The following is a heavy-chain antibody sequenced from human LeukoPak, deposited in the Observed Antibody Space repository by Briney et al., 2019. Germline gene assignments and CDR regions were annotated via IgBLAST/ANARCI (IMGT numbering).Heavy chain of an antibody. CDR2: ISAYNGNT. Sequence: GASVKVSCKASGYTFTSYDISWVRRAPGQGLEWMGWISAYNGNTNYAQKLQGRVTMTTDTSTSTAYMELRSLRSDDSAVYFCARVPIPPYSSSWYQPFDYWGQGTLVTVSS. CDR3: ARVPIPPYSSSWYQPFDY. D-gene: IGHD6-13*01. J-gene: IGHJ4*02. V-gene: IGHV1-18*01. CDR1: GYTFTSYD.